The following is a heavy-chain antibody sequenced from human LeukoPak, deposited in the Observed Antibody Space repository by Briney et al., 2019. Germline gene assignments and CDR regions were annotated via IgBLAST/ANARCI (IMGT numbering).Heavy chain of an antibody. CDR3: AVLPGNWFDP. CDR2: INHSGST. CDR1: GGSFSGYY. V-gene: IGHV4-34*01. Sequence: SETLSLTCAVYGGSFSGYYWSWIRQPPGKGLEWIGEINHSGSTNYNPSLKSRVTISVDTSKNQFSLKLSSVTAADTAVYYCAVLPGNWFDPWGQGTLVTVSS. J-gene: IGHJ5*02.